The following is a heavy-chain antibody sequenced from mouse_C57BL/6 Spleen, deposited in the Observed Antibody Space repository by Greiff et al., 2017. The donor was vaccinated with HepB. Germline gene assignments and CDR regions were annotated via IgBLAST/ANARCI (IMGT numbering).Heavy chain of an antibody. V-gene: IGHV1-82*01. CDR1: GYAFSSSW. Sequence: HVKQSGPELVKPGASVKISCKASGYAFSSSWMNWVKQRPGKGLEWIGRIYPGDGDTNYNGKFKGKATLTADKSSSTAYMQLSSLTSEDSAVYFCARSPFITTVVATGDYYAMDYWGQGTSVTVSS. CDR3: ARSPFITTVVATGDYYAMDY. D-gene: IGHD1-1*01. J-gene: IGHJ4*01. CDR2: IYPGDGDT.